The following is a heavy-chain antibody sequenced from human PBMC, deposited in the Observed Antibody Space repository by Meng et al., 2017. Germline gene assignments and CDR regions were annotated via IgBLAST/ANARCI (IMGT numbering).Heavy chain of an antibody. CDR2: ISPIFGTT. CDR1: GGTLSSYA. J-gene: IGHJ4*03. Sequence: SVNVSCKASGGTLSSYAISWVRQAPGQGLEWMGGISPIFGTTNYAQKFQGRVTITTDESTSTAYMELSSLRSEDTAVYYCARSRDGYNSGYFDYWGQGTLVTVSS. V-gene: IGHV1-69*05. D-gene: IGHD5-24*01. CDR3: ARSRDGYNSGYFDY.